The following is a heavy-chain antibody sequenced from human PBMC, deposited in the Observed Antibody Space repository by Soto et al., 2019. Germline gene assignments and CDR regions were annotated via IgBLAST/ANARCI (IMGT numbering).Heavy chain of an antibody. V-gene: IGHV1-69*01. CDR3: ASGSGYDPEAYYYYGMDV. D-gene: IGHD3-22*01. Sequence: QVQLVQSGAEVKKPGSSVKVSCKASGGTFSSYAISWVRQAPEQGLEWMGGIIPIFGTANYAQKFQGRVTITADESTSTAYMELSSLRSEDTAVYYCASGSGYDPEAYYYYGMDVWGQGTTVTVSS. J-gene: IGHJ6*02. CDR1: GGTFSSYA. CDR2: IIPIFGTA.